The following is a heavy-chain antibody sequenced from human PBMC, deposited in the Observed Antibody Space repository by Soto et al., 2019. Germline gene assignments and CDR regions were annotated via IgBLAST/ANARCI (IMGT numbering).Heavy chain of an antibody. CDR1: GFTFSSYS. Sequence: LRLSCAASGFTFSSYSMNWVRQAPGKGLEWVSSISSSSTYIYYADSVKGRFTISRDNAKNSLYLQMNSLRAEDTAVYYCARGGIWFGELFGPFDIWGQGTMVTVSS. D-gene: IGHD3-10*01. CDR3: ARGGIWFGELFGPFDI. V-gene: IGHV3-21*01. J-gene: IGHJ3*02. CDR2: ISSSSTYI.